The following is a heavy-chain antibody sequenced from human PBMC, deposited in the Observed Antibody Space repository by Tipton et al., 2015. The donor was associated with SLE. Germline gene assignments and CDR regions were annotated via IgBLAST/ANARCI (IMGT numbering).Heavy chain of an antibody. CDR3: ARGDYYDSSGYYYVGYYYYYMDV. CDR2: IYYSGRT. CDR1: GDSISSYY. J-gene: IGHJ6*03. V-gene: IGHV4-59*01. D-gene: IGHD3-22*01. Sequence: TLSLTCTVSGDSISSYYWSWIRQPPGKGLEWIGYIYYSGRTNYNPSLKSRVTISVDTSKNQFSLKLSSVTAADTAVYYCARGDYYDSSGYYYVGYYYYYMDVWGKGSTVTVSS.